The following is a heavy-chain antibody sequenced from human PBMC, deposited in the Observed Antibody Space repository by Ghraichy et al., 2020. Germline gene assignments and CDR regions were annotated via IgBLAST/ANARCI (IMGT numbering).Heavy chain of an antibody. CDR1: GFTFSSYE. CDR3: ARASQLGYCSGGSCYRYYYYGMDV. D-gene: IGHD2-15*01. J-gene: IGHJ6*02. Sequence: GALRLSCAASGFTFSSYEMNWVRQAPGKGLEWVSYISSSGSTIYYADSVKGRFTISRDNAKNSLYLQMNSLRAEDTAVYYCARASQLGYCSGGSCYRYYYYGMDVWGQGTTVTVSS. V-gene: IGHV3-48*03. CDR2: ISSSGSTI.